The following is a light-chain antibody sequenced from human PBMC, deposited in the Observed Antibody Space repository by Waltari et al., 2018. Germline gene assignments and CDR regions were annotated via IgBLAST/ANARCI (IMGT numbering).Light chain of an antibody. V-gene: IGKV1-NL1*01. CDR1: KGISNS. Sequence: DIQMTQSPSSLSASVGERVTIPCRPSKGISNSLAWYQQKPGKAPKLLLYAASRWENGCPSRFSGSGSGTEYTLTISSLQPEDFATYYCQQYYSIALNFGGGTKVEIK. J-gene: IGKJ4*01. CDR3: QQYYSIALN. CDR2: AAS.